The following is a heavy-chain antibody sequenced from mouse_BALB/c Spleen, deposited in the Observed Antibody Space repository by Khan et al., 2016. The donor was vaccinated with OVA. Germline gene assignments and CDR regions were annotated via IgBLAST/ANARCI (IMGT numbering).Heavy chain of an antibody. J-gene: IGHJ3*01. CDR3: ARGYFGNYEFVY. CDR1: GYTFTSYW. CDR2: IFPGTGTT. Sequence: VQLQQSGAELVKPGASVKLSCKTSGYTFTSYWIQWVKQRPGQGLGWIGQIFPGTGTTYYNENLKGKATLTVDTSSSTAYMQLSSLTSEDSAVYCCARGYFGNYEFVYWGQGTLVTVSP. V-gene: IGHV1S132*01. D-gene: IGHD2-1*01.